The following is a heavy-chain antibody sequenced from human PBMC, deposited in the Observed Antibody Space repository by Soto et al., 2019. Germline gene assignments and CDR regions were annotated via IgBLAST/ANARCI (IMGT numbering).Heavy chain of an antibody. Sequence: QLQLQESGPGLMKPAETLSVTCTVSGGPISSSNHYWGRIRQPPGKGLEWIGSIYYIGSTYYNPSVQSRVTISVDTSKNQFSLKVKSVTAADTAVYFCARLGDRVNYYYMDVWGKGTTVTVSS. D-gene: IGHD6-13*01. J-gene: IGHJ6*03. CDR2: IYYIGST. CDR1: GGPISSSNHY. CDR3: ARLGDRVNYYYMDV. V-gene: IGHV4-39*01.